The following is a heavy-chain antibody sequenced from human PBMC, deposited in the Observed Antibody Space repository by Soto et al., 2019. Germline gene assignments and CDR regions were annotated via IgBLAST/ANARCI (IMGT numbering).Heavy chain of an antibody. CDR1: GYTFTNYG. CDR2: ISAYNGNT. V-gene: IGHV1-18*01. Sequence: ASVKVSCKASGYTFTNYGIIWVRQAPGQGLEWMGWISAYNGNTNYAQKLQGRVTMTTDTSTSTAYMELRSLTSDDTAVYYCARVDYYDSSAWVDPWGQGTLVTVSS. J-gene: IGHJ5*02. D-gene: IGHD3-22*01. CDR3: ARVDYYDSSAWVDP.